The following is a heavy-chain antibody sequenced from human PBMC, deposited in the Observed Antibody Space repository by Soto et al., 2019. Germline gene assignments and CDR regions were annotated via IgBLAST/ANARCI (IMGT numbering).Heavy chain of an antibody. D-gene: IGHD4-4*01. V-gene: IGHV4-34*01. Sequence: QVQLQQWGAGLLKPSETLSLTCAFYGGSSSGYNWSWIRQSPGKGLEWIGEINDSGTTNYNPSLKSRITLSIDTSKNQFSLILNSVTAADTAVYYCARGPYSIYPFAEYFLHWGQGTLVTVSS. CDR3: ARGPYSIYPFAEYFLH. CDR2: INDSGTT. CDR1: GGSSSGYN. J-gene: IGHJ1*01.